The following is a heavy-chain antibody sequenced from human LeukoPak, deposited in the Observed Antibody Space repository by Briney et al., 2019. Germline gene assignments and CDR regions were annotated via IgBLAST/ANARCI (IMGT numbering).Heavy chain of an antibody. Sequence: PGRSLRLSCAASGFTFGDYAMHWVRQAPGKGLEWVSGISWNSGSIGYADSVKGRFTISRDNAKNSLYLQMNSLRAEDTALYYCAKEKDYDILTGYYYPRYFDYWGQGTLVTVSS. V-gene: IGHV3-9*01. D-gene: IGHD3-9*01. CDR1: GFTFGDYA. CDR2: ISWNSGSI. J-gene: IGHJ4*02. CDR3: AKEKDYDILTGYYYPRYFDY.